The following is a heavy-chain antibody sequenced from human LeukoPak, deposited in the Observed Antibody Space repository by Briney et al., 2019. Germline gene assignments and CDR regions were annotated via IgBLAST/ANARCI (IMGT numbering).Heavy chain of an antibody. V-gene: IGHV3-23*01. J-gene: IGHJ4*02. D-gene: IGHD1-26*01. CDR3: AKNRSIGTYYTFDH. Sequence: GGSLRLSCEASGFTFNNYVMTWVRQAPGKGLEWVSSISASAAMTYYADSVKGRFTVSRDNSNNRLYLQMSGLTAADTAVYYCAKNRSIGTYYTFDHWGQGTLVTVSS. CDR1: GFTFNNYV. CDR2: ISASAAMT.